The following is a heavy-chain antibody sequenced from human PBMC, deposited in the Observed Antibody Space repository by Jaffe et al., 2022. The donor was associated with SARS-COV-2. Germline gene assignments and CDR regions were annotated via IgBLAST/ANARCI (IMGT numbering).Heavy chain of an antibody. Sequence: QVQLVESGGDVVQSGRSLRLSCKASGFTFRSYGMHWVRQAPGKGLEWVAVIWSDGSDRYSTDSVKGRFTISRDNSKNMLFLQMNSLRAEDTAVYYCARDRGSGSYFFDYWGLGTLVTVSS. CDR2: IWSDGSDR. CDR1: GFTFRSYG. J-gene: IGHJ4*02. D-gene: IGHD3-10*01. V-gene: IGHV3-33*01. CDR3: ARDRGSGSYFFDY.